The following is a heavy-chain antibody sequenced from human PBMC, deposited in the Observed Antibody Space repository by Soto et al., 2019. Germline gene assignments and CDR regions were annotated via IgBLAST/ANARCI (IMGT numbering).Heavy chain of an antibody. J-gene: IGHJ4*02. CDR3: AKDRSDYDFWSGLDY. D-gene: IGHD3-3*01. Sequence: GGSLRLSCAASGFTFDDYAMHWVRQAPGKGLEWVSGISWNSGSIGYADSVKGRFTISRDNAKNSLYLQMNSLRAEDTALYYCAKDRSDYDFWSGLDYWGQGTLVTVPQ. CDR2: ISWNSGSI. CDR1: GFTFDDYA. V-gene: IGHV3-9*01.